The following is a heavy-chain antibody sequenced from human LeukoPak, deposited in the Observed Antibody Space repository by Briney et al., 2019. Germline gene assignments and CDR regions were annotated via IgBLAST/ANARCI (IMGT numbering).Heavy chain of an antibody. CDR1: GYTFTGYY. Sequence: GASVKVSCKASGYTFTGYYMHWVRQAPGQGLEWMGWINPNSGGTDYAQKFQGRVTMTRDTSITTAYMELSRLLSDDTAVYYCARDSCSGGSCYSYGHWGQGTLVTVSS. CDR3: ARDSCSGGSCYSYGH. J-gene: IGHJ4*02. V-gene: IGHV1-2*02. CDR2: INPNSGGT. D-gene: IGHD2-15*01.